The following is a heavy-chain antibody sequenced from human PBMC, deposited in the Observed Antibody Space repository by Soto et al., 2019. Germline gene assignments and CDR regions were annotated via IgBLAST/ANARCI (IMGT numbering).Heavy chain of an antibody. CDR3: ARAQWLVLDY. Sequence: HLQLQESGSGLVKPSQTLSLTCTVSGASISSGGYSWSWIRQPPGKGLEWIGYIYHSGSTYYNPSLKSRVTISLDRSKNHFSLNLGSVSAADTAVYYCARAQWLVLDYWGQGTLVTVSS. V-gene: IGHV4-30-2*01. J-gene: IGHJ4*02. D-gene: IGHD6-19*01. CDR1: GASISSGGYS. CDR2: IYHSGST.